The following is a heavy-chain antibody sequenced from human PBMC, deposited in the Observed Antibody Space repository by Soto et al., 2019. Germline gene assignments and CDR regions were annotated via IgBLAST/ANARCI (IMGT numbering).Heavy chain of an antibody. CDR1: GGTFSSYA. CDR3: AREEKGYSGSVSYYNYYYSYGMDF. Sequence: SVKVSCKASGGTFSSYAISWVRQAPGQGREGMGGIIPIFGTANYAQKFQGRVTSTADASTSTAYMELSSLRSDDTAVYYCAREEKGYSGSVSYYNYYYSYGMDFWGQRTTVPVSS. V-gene: IGHV1-69*13. J-gene: IGHJ6*02. D-gene: IGHD3-10*01. CDR2: IIPIFGTA.